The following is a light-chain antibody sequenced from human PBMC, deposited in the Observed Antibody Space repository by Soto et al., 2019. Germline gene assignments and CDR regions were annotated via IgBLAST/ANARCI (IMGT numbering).Light chain of an antibody. V-gene: IGKV1-33*01. CDR2: DAS. CDR3: QQYASLPIT. J-gene: IGKJ5*01. CDR1: QGISSY. Sequence: DIQMTQSPSSLSASVGDRVTITCRASQGISSYLAWYQQKQGKAPKXLICDASNLDTGVPSRFTGSGSGTDFTFTITSLQSDDGETYDRQQYASLPITFGQGTRLEIK.